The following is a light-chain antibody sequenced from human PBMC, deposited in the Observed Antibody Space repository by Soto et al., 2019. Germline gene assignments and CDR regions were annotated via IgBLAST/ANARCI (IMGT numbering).Light chain of an antibody. Sequence: EIVLTQSPGTLSLSPGERATLSCRASQSVSSSYLAWYQQRPGQAPRLLIYGASGRATGIPDRFSGSGSGTDFTLTISRLEPEDFAVYYCQQYDSSTSFTFGPGTNVDI. J-gene: IGKJ3*01. CDR3: QQYDSSTSFT. CDR2: GAS. CDR1: QSVSSSY. V-gene: IGKV3-20*01.